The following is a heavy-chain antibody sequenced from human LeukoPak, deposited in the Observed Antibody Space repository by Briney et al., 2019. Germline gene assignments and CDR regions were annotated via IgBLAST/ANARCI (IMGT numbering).Heavy chain of an antibody. D-gene: IGHD1-14*01. J-gene: IGHJ4*02. CDR1: GYTFTGYY. CDR3: AREYHRWEPGYFDY. CDR2: INPNSGGT. V-gene: IGHV1-2*04. Sequence: VASVKVSCKASGYTFTGYYMHWVRQAPGQGLEWMGWINPNSGGTNYAQKLQGWVTMTRDTSISTAYMELSRLRSDDTAVYYCAREYHRWEPGYFDYWGQGTLVTVSS.